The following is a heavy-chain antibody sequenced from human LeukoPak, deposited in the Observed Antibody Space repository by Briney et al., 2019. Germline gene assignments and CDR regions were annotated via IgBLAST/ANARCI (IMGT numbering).Heavy chain of an antibody. V-gene: IGHV3-11*05. CDR2: ISPSSSYT. Sequence: GGSLRLSCAASGFTFSDFYMTWIRQAPGKGLEWVSYISPSSSYTNYADSVKGRFTISRDNAKNLLYLQMNSLRVEDTAVYYCARGHYGMDVWGQGTTVTVSS. J-gene: IGHJ6*02. CDR3: ARGHYGMDV. CDR1: GFTFSDFY.